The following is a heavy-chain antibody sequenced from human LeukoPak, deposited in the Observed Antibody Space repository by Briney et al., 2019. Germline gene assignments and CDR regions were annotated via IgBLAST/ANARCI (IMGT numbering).Heavy chain of an antibody. CDR1: GDSINSRSYY. CDR3: ARQGSGNYLSPVNY. J-gene: IGHJ4*02. CDR2: IYYSGST. V-gene: IGHV4-39*01. D-gene: IGHD1-26*01. Sequence: NTSETLSLTCTVSGDSINSRSYYWGWIRQPPGKGLEWIGSIYYSGSTYYNPSLKSRVTISVDTSKNQFSLKLSSVTAADTAVYYCARQGSGNYLSPVNYWGQGTLVTVSS.